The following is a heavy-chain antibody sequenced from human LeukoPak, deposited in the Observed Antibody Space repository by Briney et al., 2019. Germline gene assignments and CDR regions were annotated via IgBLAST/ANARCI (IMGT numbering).Heavy chain of an antibody. D-gene: IGHD3-10*01. J-gene: IGHJ3*02. Sequence: ASVKVSCKASGYTLTSYGISWVRQAPGQGLEWMGWISAYNGNTNYAQKLQGRVTMTTDTSTSTAYMELRSLRSDDTAVYYCARDSPRLVDPRGAFDIWGQGTMVTVSS. CDR3: ARDSPRLVDPRGAFDI. V-gene: IGHV1-18*01. CDR1: GYTLTSYG. CDR2: ISAYNGNT.